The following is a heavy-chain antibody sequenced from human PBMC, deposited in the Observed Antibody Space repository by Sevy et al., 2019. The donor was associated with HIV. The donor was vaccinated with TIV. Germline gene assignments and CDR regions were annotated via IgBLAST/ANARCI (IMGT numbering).Heavy chain of an antibody. CDR3: ARDYYDCSSTSCYPRGWFDP. J-gene: IGHJ5*02. CDR2: IYYSGST. Sequence: SETLSLTCTVSGGSISSYYWSWIRQPPGKGLEWIGYIYYSGSTNYNPSLKSRVTISVDTSKNQFSLKLSSVTAADTGVYYCARDYYDCSSTSCYPRGWFDPWGQGTLVTVSS. D-gene: IGHD2-2*01. V-gene: IGHV4-59*01. CDR1: GGSISSYY.